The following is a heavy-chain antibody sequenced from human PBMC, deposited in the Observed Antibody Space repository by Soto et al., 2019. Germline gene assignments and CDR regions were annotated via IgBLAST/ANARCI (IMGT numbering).Heavy chain of an antibody. D-gene: IGHD7-27*01. V-gene: IGHV3-33*01. CDR1: GFSFSTYG. J-gene: IGHJ4*02. CDR2: IWYDGSKK. CDR3: ARELGGTAMTGGFFDY. Sequence: QVQLVESGGGVVQPGRSLRLSCVASGFSFSTYGMHWVRQAPGKGLEWVAGIWYDGSKKDYADSVKGRFTISRDNSKNTLYLQINSLRVEDTAMYYCARELGGTAMTGGFFDYWGQGTLVTVSS.